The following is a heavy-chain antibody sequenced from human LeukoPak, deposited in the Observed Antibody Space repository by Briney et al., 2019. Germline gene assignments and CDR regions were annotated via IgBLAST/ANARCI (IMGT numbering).Heavy chain of an antibody. Sequence: ASVKVSCKASGGSLKSLPVSWVRQAPGQGLEWMGIINPSGGSTSYAQKFQGRVTMTRDTSTSTVYMELSSLRSEDTAVYYCAREPVWGQGTLVTVSS. V-gene: IGHV1-46*02. CDR2: INPSGGST. J-gene: IGHJ4*02. CDR3: AREPV. CDR1: GGSLKSLP. D-gene: IGHD4-17*01.